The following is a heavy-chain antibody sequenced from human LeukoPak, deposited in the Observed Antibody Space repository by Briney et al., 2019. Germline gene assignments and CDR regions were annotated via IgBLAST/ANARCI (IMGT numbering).Heavy chain of an antibody. V-gene: IGHV3-13*01. J-gene: IGHJ3*02. D-gene: IGHD4-17*01. CDR3: ARGKNGVGAFDI. CDR1: GFTFSSYD. Sequence: GGSLRLSCAASGFTFSSYDMHWVRHATGKGLEWVSAIGTAGDTYYPGSVKGRFTISRENAKNSLYLQMNSLRAGDTAVYYCARGKNGVGAFDIWGQGTMVTVSS. CDR2: IGTAGDT.